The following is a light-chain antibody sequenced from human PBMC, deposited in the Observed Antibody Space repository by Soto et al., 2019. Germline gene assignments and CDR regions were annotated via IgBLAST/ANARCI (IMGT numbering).Light chain of an antibody. CDR3: QQRSNWSPPFT. V-gene: IGKV3-11*01. CDR2: DAS. Sequence: EIVLTQSPATLSLSPGERATLSCRASQSVSSYLAWYQQKPGQAPRLLIYDASNRATGIPARFSGSGSGTDFTLTISSLEPEDFAIYYCQQRSNWSPPFTFGQGTKLEI. CDR1: QSVSSY. J-gene: IGKJ2*01.